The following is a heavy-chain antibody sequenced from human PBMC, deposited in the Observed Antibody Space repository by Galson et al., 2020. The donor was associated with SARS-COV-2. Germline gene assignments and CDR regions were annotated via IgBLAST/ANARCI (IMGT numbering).Heavy chain of an antibody. J-gene: IGHJ4*02. CDR3: ARDSPTGSSWYVGFDY. D-gene: IGHD6-13*01. CDR2: ISYDGSNK. Sequence: GGSLRLSCAASAFTFNSSAMHWVRQAQGKGLEWVAVISYDGSNKYYADSVKGRFTISRDNSKNTLYLQMNSLRAEDTAVYYCARDSPTGSSWYVGFDYWGQGTLVTVSS. CDR1: AFTFNSSA. V-gene: IGHV3-30*01.